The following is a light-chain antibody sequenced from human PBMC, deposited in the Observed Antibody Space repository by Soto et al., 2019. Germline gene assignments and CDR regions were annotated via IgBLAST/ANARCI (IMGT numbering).Light chain of an antibody. V-gene: IGKV3-20*01. CDR1: QSISRN. CDR2: GAS. CDR3: QQYGSSPKT. J-gene: IGKJ1*01. Sequence: EIVMTQSPATLSVSPGERVSLSCGASQSISRNLAWYQHNPGQAPRLLIYGASSRATGIPDRFSGSGSGTDFTLTISRLEPEDFAVYYCQQYGSSPKTFGQGTKVDIK.